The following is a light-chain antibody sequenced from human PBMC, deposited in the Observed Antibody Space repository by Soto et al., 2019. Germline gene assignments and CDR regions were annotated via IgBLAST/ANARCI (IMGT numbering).Light chain of an antibody. CDR3: QQYSSDSWT. J-gene: IGKJ1*01. CDR1: QSVGSW. Sequence: DIQMSQSPSTLSASVGDRVTITCRASQSVGSWVAWYQQKPGKTPNLLIYDSSFLEGGVPSRFSGSGSETEFTLTISGLQTDDFATYYCQQYSSDSWTFGQGTKVEIK. V-gene: IGKV1-5*01. CDR2: DSS.